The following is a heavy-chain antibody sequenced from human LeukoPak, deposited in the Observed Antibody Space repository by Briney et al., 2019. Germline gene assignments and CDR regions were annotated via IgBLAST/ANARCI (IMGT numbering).Heavy chain of an antibody. CDR3: VKGRISEDGLDF. V-gene: IGHV3-33*08. CDR1: GFTFSTYG. CDR2: IWYDGSKK. J-gene: IGHJ4*02. Sequence: GGSLRLSCAASGFTFSTYGMHWVRQAPGKGLEWVAVIWYDGSKKFYADSVKGRFTISRDNSESTLFLEMNSLRAEDTAVYYCVKGRISEDGLDFWGQGTLVTVSS. D-gene: IGHD6-13*01.